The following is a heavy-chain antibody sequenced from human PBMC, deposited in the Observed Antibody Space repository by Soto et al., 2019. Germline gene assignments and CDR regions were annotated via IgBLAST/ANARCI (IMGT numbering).Heavy chain of an antibody. CDR3: ERVYYAMDV. V-gene: IGHV1-8*01. J-gene: IGHJ6*02. Sequence: QVQLVQSGAEVKKPGASVKVSCKASGYTFTSYDINWVRQATGQGLEWMGWMNPNSGNTGYAQKFQGRVTMTRNTSISTASMELSSLRSLVTAAYCCERVYYAMDVWGQGTTVTVSS. CDR1: GYTFTSYD. CDR2: MNPNSGNT.